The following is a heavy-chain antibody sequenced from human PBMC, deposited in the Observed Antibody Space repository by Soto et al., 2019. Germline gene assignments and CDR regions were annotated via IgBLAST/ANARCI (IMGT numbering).Heavy chain of an antibody. CDR1: GGSISSSNW. D-gene: IGHD3-10*01. Sequence: PSETLSLTCAVSGGSISSSNWWSWVRQPPGKGLEWIGHINYNGRTDYNPSLKSRVTISVETSKNQFSLKLSSVTAADTAVYYCARYGSASNQGWFDPWGQGTRVTVSS. V-gene: IGHV4-4*02. J-gene: IGHJ5*02. CDR3: ARYGSASNQGWFDP. CDR2: INYNGRT.